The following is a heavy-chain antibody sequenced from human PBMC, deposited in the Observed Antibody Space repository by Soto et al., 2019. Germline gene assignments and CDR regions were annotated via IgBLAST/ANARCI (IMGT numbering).Heavy chain of an antibody. J-gene: IGHJ4*02. V-gene: IGHV4-4*07. Sequence: PSETLSLTCTVSGGSISSYYWSWIRQPAGKGLEWIGRIYTSGSTNYNPSLKSRGTMSVDTSKNQFSLKLSSVTAADTAVYYCARDAEDYDSSGYYSPRPFDYWGQGTRATVS. CDR3: ARDAEDYDSSGYYSPRPFDY. CDR2: IYTSGST. D-gene: IGHD3-22*01. CDR1: GGSISSYY.